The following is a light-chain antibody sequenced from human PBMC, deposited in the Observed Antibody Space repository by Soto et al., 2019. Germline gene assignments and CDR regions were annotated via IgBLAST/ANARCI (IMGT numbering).Light chain of an antibody. J-gene: IGLJ3*02. Sequence: QSVLTQPASVSGSPGQSITISCTGTSSDVGAYNYVSWYQQFPGKAPKLIIYDVNNWPSGVSNRFSGSKSGNTASLTISGLQAEDEGDYHCSSYSDNTSLGVFGGGTKLTVL. CDR1: SSDVGAYNY. CDR2: DVN. CDR3: SSYSDNTSLGV. V-gene: IGLV2-14*01.